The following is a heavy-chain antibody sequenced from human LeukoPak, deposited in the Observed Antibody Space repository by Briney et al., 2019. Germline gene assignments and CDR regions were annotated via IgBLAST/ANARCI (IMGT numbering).Heavy chain of an antibody. V-gene: IGHV4-59*01. J-gene: IGHJ6*02. Sequence: PSETLSLTCTVSGGSLSSYYWSWIRQPPGKGLEWIGYIYYSGSTNYNPSLKSRVTISVDTSKNQFSLKLSSVTAADTAVYYCASTPSMVRGVIITELYYYGMDVWGQGTTVTVSS. CDR2: IYYSGST. CDR3: ASTPSMVRGVIITELYYYGMDV. CDR1: GGSLSSYY. D-gene: IGHD3-10*01.